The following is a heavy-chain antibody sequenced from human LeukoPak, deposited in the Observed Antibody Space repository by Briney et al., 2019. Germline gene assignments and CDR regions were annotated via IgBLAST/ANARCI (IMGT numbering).Heavy chain of an antibody. V-gene: IGHV3-43*01. Sequence: GGSLRLSCAASGFTFDDYTMHWVRQAPGKGLEWVSLISWDGGSTYYADSVKGRFTISRDNSKNTLYLQMNSLRTEDTAVYYCARDPYSGSYGNEYYYYMDVGGKGTRVTISS. CDR3: ARDPYSGSYGNEYYYYMDV. CDR1: GFTFDDYT. J-gene: IGHJ6*03. CDR2: ISWDGGST. D-gene: IGHD1-26*01.